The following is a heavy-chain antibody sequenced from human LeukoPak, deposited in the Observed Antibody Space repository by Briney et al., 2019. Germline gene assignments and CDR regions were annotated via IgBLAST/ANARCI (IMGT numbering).Heavy chain of an antibody. CDR1: GGSISSGDYY. CDR3: ARGSVAPHFRGWFDP. Sequence: SETLSLTCTVSGGSISSGDYYWSWIRQPPGKGLEWIGYIYYSGSTYYNPSLKSRVTISVDTSKNQFSLKLSSVTAADTAVYYCARGSVAPHFRGWFDPWGQGTLVSVSS. J-gene: IGHJ5*02. CDR2: IYYSGST. V-gene: IGHV4-30-4*01. D-gene: IGHD3-3*02.